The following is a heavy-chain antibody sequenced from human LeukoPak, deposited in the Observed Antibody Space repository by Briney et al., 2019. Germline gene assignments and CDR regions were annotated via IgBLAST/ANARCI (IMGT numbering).Heavy chain of an antibody. Sequence: SETLSLTCTVSGGSISSYYWSWIRQPPGKGLEWIGYIYYSGSTNYNPSLKSRVTITVDTSKNQSSLKLSSVTAADTAVYYCARVRGHYGSGSYPDYWGQGTLVTVSS. CDR2: IYYSGST. CDR3: ARVRGHYGSGSYPDY. D-gene: IGHD3-10*01. J-gene: IGHJ4*02. CDR1: GGSISSYY. V-gene: IGHV4-59*01.